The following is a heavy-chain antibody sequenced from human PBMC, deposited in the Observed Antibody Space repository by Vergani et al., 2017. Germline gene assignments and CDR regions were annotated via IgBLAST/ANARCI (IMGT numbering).Heavy chain of an antibody. Sequence: QVQLQESGPGLVKPSETLSLTCTVSGYSISSGYYWGGIRQPPGKGLEWIGSIYHSGSTYYNPSLKSLVTISVDTSKNQFSLKLSSVTAADTSVYYCARMDIVATSSDYWGQGTLVTVSS. CDR1: GYSISSGYY. CDR3: ARMDIVATSSDY. V-gene: IGHV4-38-2*02. J-gene: IGHJ4*02. D-gene: IGHD5-12*01. CDR2: IYHSGST.